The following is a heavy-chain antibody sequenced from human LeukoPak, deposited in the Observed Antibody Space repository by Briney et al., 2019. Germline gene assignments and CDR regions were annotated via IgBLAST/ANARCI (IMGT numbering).Heavy chain of an antibody. CDR1: GFTFSSYA. J-gene: IGHJ4*02. CDR2: ISGSGGST. V-gene: IGHV3-23*01. Sequence: PGGSLRLSCAASGFTFSSYAMSWVRQAPGKGPKWVSAISGSGGSTYYADSVKGRFTISRDNSKNTLYLQMNSLRAEDTAVYYCAKHYYDSSGYYGDSYFDYWGQGTLVTVSS. CDR3: AKHYYDSSGYYGDSYFDY. D-gene: IGHD3-22*01.